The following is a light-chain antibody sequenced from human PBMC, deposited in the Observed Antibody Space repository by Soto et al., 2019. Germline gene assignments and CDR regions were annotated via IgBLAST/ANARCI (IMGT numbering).Light chain of an antibody. V-gene: IGKV1-39*01. J-gene: IGKJ1*01. CDR2: EAS. Sequence: DIQVTQSPSSLTASVGDRFTITWRASQTSATYINWYQQKSGSAPRLLIYEASGLQSGVPSRFSGSGSGTHFVLTFSNFQPEDSATYFSQQTYTNPQTFGQGTKVDIK. CDR3: QQTYTNPQT. CDR1: QTSATY.